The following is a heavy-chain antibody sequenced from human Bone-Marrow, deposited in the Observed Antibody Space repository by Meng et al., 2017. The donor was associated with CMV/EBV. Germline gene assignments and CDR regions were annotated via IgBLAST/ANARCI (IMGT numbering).Heavy chain of an antibody. Sequence: GESLKISCAASGFTFSSYWMSWVRQVPGRGLEWVATIKQDGSEKDYGDSVKGRFTISRDNANNSLSLQLNYPRVEDTAIYYCARVERSDDSRYRPYDYWGQRSLVTVSS. D-gene: IGHD3-16*01. CDR1: GFTFSSYW. CDR2: IKQDGSEK. V-gene: IGHV3-7*01. CDR3: ARVERSDDSRYRPYDY. J-gene: IGHJ4*02.